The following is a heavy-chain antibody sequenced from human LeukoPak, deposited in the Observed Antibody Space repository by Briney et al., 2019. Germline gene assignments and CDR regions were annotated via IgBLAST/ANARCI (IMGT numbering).Heavy chain of an antibody. Sequence: ASVKVSCKASGYPFSQYVISWVRQAPGQGLEWMGWISPYNDNTAYSQKLQGRVTLTTDTSTSTAYMELRSLRSDDTAVYYCARKIGFSYAAFDYWGLGTLVTVSS. V-gene: IGHV1-18*01. CDR2: ISPYNDNT. CDR1: GYPFSQYV. CDR3: ARKIGFSYAAFDY. D-gene: IGHD5-18*01. J-gene: IGHJ4*02.